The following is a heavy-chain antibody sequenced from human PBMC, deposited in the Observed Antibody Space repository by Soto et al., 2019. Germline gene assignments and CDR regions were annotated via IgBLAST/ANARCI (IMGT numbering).Heavy chain of an antibody. J-gene: IGHJ4*02. CDR2: IDYNGVT. CDR1: GASISSRDYY. D-gene: IGHD2-2*01. CDR3: GRVMIGTSRHTDSDY. Sequence: NPSETVSLTCSVSGASISSRDYYWGWIRQTPGKGLEWIGNIDYNGVTYYNPSLKSRVTVSKDTSKNQFSLKVASVTAADTAIYYCGRVMIGTSRHTDSDYWGQGTQVTVSS. V-gene: IGHV4-39*01.